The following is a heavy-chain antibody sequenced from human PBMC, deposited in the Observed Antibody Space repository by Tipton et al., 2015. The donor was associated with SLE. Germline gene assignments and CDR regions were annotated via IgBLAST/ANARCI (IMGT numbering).Heavy chain of an antibody. CDR3: ARVKQLLYYFDY. Sequence: WIRQPPGKGLEWVSDINWNGRSTTYADSVRGRFTISRDNAKNSLYLQMNSLRAEDTAFYYCARVKQLLYYFDYWGQGALVTVSS. D-gene: IGHD6-13*01. J-gene: IGHJ4*02. V-gene: IGHV3-20*03. CDR2: INWNGRST.